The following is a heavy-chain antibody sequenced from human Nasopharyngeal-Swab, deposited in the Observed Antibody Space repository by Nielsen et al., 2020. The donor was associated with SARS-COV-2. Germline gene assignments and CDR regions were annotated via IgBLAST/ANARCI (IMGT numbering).Heavy chain of an antibody. J-gene: IGHJ4*02. V-gene: IGHV1-46*01. D-gene: IGHD3-22*01. CDR1: GYTFTSYY. Sequence: ASVTVSCKASGYTFTSYYMHWVRQAPGQGLERMGIINPSGGSTSYAQKFQGRVTMTRDTSTSTVYMELSSLRSEDTAVYYCARDRGEAANYYDSSGSFDYWGQGTLVTVSS. CDR2: INPSGGST. CDR3: ARDRGEAANYYDSSGSFDY.